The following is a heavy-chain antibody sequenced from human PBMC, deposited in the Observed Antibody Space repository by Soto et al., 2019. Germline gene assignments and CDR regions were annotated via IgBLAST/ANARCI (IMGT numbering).Heavy chain of an antibody. CDR3: ARGSVDTVDSSGFYEY. CDR1: GVSVSAYY. D-gene: IGHD3-22*01. V-gene: IGHV4-34*01. J-gene: IGHJ4*02. CDR2: INHSGGT. Sequence: SEALSLTCAVYGVSVSAYYWSWILQPPGKGLEWIGEINHSGGTSYNPSLKSRVTISVDTSKSQFSLKLTSVTAADRAVYYCARGSVDTVDSSGFYEYWGQATPVIVSS.